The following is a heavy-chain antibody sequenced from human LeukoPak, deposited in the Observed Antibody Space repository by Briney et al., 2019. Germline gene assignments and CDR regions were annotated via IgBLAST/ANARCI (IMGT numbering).Heavy chain of an antibody. CDR2: IRSKLHSYAT. J-gene: IGHJ4*02. D-gene: IGHD5-12*01. CDR1: GFTFSGSA. V-gene: IGHV3-73*01. Sequence: HPGGSLRLSCAASGFTFSGSAMHWVRQASGKGLEWVGRIRSKLHSYATTYAASVKGRFTFSRDDSKNTAYLQMNSLRTEDTAVYYCTRPGYSGVTDYWGQGVLVTVSS. CDR3: TRPGYSGVTDY.